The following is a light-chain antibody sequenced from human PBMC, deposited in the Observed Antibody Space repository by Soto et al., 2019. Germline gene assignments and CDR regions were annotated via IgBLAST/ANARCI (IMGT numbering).Light chain of an antibody. CDR3: LQDYNYPRT. CDR1: QDISDD. V-gene: IGKV1-6*01. CDR2: GAS. Sequence: AIQMTQSPSSLSASVGDRVSITCRASQDISDDLGWYQQKPGKAPKVLIYGASILQSGVPSRFSGSGCGTGFTLTISSLQPEDCATYYCLQDYNYPRTFGQGTRVEIK. J-gene: IGKJ1*01.